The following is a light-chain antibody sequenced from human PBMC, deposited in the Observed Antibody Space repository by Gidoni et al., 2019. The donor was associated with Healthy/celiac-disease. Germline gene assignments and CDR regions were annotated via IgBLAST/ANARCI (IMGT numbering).Light chain of an antibody. V-gene: IGKV3-11*01. J-gene: IGKJ2*01. CDR3: QQRSNWPPGYT. CDR1: QSVSSY. CDR2: DAS. Sequence: EIVLTQSPATLSLSPGERATLSCRASQSVSSYLAWYQQHPGQAPRLLIYDASNRDTGIPARFIGSGSVTDFTLTISSLEPEDFAVYYCQQRSNWPPGYTFGQGTKLEIK.